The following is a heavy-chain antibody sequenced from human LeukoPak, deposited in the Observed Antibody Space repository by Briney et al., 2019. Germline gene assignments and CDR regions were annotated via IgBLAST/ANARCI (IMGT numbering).Heavy chain of an antibody. Sequence: GGSLRLSCAASGFTFDDYGMSWVRQAPGKGLEWVSGINWNGGSTGYADSVKGRFTISRDNAKNSLYLQMNSLRAEDTALYHCARDSSGYYDDAFDIWGQGTMATVSS. D-gene: IGHD3-22*01. J-gene: IGHJ3*02. V-gene: IGHV3-20*01. CDR2: INWNGGST. CDR3: ARDSSGYYDDAFDI. CDR1: GFTFDDYG.